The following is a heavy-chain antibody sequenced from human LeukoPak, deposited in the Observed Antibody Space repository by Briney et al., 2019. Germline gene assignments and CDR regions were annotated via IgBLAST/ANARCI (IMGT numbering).Heavy chain of an antibody. Sequence: SQTLSLTCAISGDSVSSISVAWNWIRQSPSRGLEWLGRAYYRSKWYYEYAVSVKGRININPDPSKNQFSLQLNSVTPEDTAVYYCALARSEYHYGMDVWGQGTTVTVSS. V-gene: IGHV6-1*01. CDR3: ALARSEYHYGMDV. CDR1: GDSVSSISVA. J-gene: IGHJ6*02. CDR2: AYYRSKWYY.